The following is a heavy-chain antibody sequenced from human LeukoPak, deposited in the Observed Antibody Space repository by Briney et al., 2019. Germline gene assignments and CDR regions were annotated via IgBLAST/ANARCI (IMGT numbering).Heavy chain of an antibody. CDR1: GFTVSSNY. J-gene: IGHJ4*02. CDR3: ARALKRYFDWFVDY. D-gene: IGHD3-9*01. CDR2: ILGGGGT. Sequence: GGSLRLSCAASGFTVSSNYMTWVRQAPGKGLEWVSVILGGGGTYYADSVKGRFTISRDNSKNTLYLQMNSLRAEDTAVYYCARALKRYFDWFVDYWGQGTLVTVSS. V-gene: IGHV3-66*01.